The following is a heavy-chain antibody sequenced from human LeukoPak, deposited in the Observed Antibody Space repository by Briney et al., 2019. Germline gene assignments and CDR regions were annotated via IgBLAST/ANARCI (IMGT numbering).Heavy chain of an antibody. J-gene: IGHJ4*02. CDR2: ISGSGGST. V-gene: IGHV3-23*01. D-gene: IGHD6-6*01. CDR1: GFTFSSYA. Sequence: GGSLRLSCAASGFTFSSYAMSWVRQAPGEGLEWVSAISGSGGSTYYADSVKGRFTISRDNSKNTLYLQINSLRAEDTAVYYCAKDFRDGSSSFDYWGQGTLVTVSS. CDR3: AKDFRDGSSSFDY.